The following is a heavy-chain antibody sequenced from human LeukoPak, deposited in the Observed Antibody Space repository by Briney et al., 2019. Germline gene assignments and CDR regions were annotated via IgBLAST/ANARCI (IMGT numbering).Heavy chain of an antibody. CDR2: ISYDGSNK. CDR3: ARGARVSERFLEWLDHYFDY. CDR1: GFTFSSYA. J-gene: IGHJ4*02. V-gene: IGHV3-30*14. Sequence: GGSLRLSCAASGFTFSSYAMHWVRQAPGKGLEWVAVISYDGSNKYYADSVKGRFTISRDNSKNTLYLQMNSLRAEDTAVYYCARGARVSERFLEWLDHYFDYWGQGTLVTVSS. D-gene: IGHD3-3*01.